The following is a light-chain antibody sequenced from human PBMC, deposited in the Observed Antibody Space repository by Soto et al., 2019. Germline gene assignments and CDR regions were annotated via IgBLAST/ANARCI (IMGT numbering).Light chain of an antibody. Sequence: DIVMTQSPLSLPVTPGEPASISCRSSQSLLHRSGYNYLTWYLQKPGQSPQLLIYLGSSRASGVPDRFSGSGSGTDFTLKISRVEAEDVGVYYGMQALQTPLTFGGGTKVEIK. V-gene: IGKV2-28*01. CDR3: MQALQTPLT. CDR2: LGS. CDR1: QSLLHRSGYNY. J-gene: IGKJ4*01.